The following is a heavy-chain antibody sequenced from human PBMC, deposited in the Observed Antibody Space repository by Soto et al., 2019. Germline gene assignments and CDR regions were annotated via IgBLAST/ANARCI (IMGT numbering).Heavy chain of an antibody. CDR1: GYTFTGYY. J-gene: IGHJ6*02. Sequence: QVQLVQSGAEVKKPGASVKVSCKASGYTFTGYYMHWVRQAPGQGLEWMGWINPNSGGTNYAQKFQGRVTMTRDTSISTAYMELSRLRSDDTAVYYCVRDTPPHYYYYYGMDVWGQGTTVTVSS. CDR2: INPNSGGT. CDR3: VRDTPPHYYYYYGMDV. V-gene: IGHV1-2*02.